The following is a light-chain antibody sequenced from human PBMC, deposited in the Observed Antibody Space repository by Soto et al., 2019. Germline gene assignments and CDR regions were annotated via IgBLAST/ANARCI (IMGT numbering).Light chain of an antibody. CDR1: SSDVGSYNR. CDR3: SAYTSISTYV. Sequence: QSVLTQPPSVSGSPGQSVTISCTGTSSDVGSYNRVSWYQQPPGTAPKVMIYDVSNRPSGVPDRFSGSKSGNTASLTISGLQAEDESDYYCSAYTSISTYVFVTGTVVTV. V-gene: IGLV2-18*02. J-gene: IGLJ1*01. CDR2: DVS.